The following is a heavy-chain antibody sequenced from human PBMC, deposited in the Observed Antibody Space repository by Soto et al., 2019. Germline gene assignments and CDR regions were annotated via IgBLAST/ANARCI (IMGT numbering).Heavy chain of an antibody. J-gene: IGHJ4*02. CDR2: ISYDGSNK. CDR1: GFTFSSYG. Sequence: PGGSLRLSCAASGFTFSSYGMHWVLQAPGKGLEWVAVISYDGSNKYYADSVKGRFTISRDNSKNTLYLQMNSLRAEDTAVYYCAKDRVPKDSCGYYSILTDSWGQGTVVTVSS. V-gene: IGHV3-30*18. CDR3: AKDRVPKDSCGYYSILTDS. D-gene: IGHD3-22*01.